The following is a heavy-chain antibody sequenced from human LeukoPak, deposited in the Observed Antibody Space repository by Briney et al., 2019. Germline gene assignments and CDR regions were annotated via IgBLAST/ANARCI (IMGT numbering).Heavy chain of an antibody. Sequence: SVKVSCKASGGTFSSYAISWVRQAPGQGLEWMGGIIPIFGTANYAQKFQGRVTITADESTSTAYMELSSLRSEDTAVYYCARAVFYASGSYYNEFGYFDYWGQGTLVTVSS. J-gene: IGHJ4*02. V-gene: IGHV1-69*13. CDR1: GGTFSSYA. CDR3: ARAVFYASGSYYNEFGYFDY. CDR2: IIPIFGTA. D-gene: IGHD3-10*01.